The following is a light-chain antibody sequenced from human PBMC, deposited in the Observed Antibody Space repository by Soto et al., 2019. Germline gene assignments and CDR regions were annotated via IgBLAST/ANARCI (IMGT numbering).Light chain of an antibody. CDR2: GAS. Sequence: EIVLTQSPGTLSLSPGERVTLSCRASQSVSSSYLAWYQQKPGQAPRLLIYGASSRATAIPDRFSGSGSGTDFTLTISRLEPEDFAVYYCQQYGSSPLTFGGGTKVEIK. J-gene: IGKJ4*01. CDR3: QQYGSSPLT. V-gene: IGKV3-20*01. CDR1: QSVSSSY.